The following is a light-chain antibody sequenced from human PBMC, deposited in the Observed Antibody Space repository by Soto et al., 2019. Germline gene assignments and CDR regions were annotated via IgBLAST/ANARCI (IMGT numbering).Light chain of an antibody. Sequence: VLPQSPDTLSLSPGDRATLSCRASQSVRSTFLAWYQQKPGQAPRLLIYGASNSAAGIPERFSGSASGTEFTLSISRLEPDDSEVYYCKQYHDSPMNTFGQGTKLQIK. CDR1: QSVRSTF. CDR2: GAS. CDR3: KQYHDSPMNT. J-gene: IGKJ2*01. V-gene: IGKV3-20*01.